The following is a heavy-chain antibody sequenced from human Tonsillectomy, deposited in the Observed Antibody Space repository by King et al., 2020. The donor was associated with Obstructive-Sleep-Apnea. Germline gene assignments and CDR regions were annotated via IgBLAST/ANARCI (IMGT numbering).Heavy chain of an antibody. CDR2: ISSSSSTI. CDR3: ARDLVPDAFDI. D-gene: IGHD6-13*01. J-gene: IGHJ3*02. V-gene: IGHV3-48*04. Sequence: VQLVESGGGLVQPGGSLRLSCAASGFTFSGYNMNWVRQAPGKGLGWVSYISSSSSTIYYADPVKGRFTISRDNAKNSLYLQMNSLRAEDTAVYYCARDLVPDAFDIWGQGTMVTVSS. CDR1: GFTFSGYN.